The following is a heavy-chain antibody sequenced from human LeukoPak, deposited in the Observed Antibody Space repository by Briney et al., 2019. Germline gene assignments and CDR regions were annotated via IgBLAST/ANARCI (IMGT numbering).Heavy chain of an antibody. CDR3: ATVDTGR. V-gene: IGHV4-59*01. D-gene: IGHD5-18*01. CDR2: IYYSGST. J-gene: IGHJ4*02. CDR1: GGSISSYY. Sequence: SETLSLTCTVSGGSISSYYWSWIRQPPGKGLEWIGYIYYSGSTNYNPSLKSRVTISVDTSKNQFSLKLSSVTAADTAVYYCATVDTGRWGQGTLVTVSS.